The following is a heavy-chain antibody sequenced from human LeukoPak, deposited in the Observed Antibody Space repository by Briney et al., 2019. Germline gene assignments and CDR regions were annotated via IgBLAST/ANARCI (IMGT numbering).Heavy chain of an antibody. CDR1: GFTFSSYS. J-gene: IGHJ2*01. D-gene: IGHD3-22*01. Sequence: GGSLRLSCAASGFTFSSYSMNWVRQAPGKGLEWVSTISGSGDSTYYADSVKGRFTISRDNSKDTLYLQMSSVRVDDTAVYYCARHRWRSGYYRPRVYFDLWGRGTLVTVSS. V-gene: IGHV3-23*01. CDR2: ISGSGDST. CDR3: ARHRWRSGYYRPRVYFDL.